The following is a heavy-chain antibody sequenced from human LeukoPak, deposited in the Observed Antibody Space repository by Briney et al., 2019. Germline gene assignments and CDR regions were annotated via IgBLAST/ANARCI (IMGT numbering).Heavy chain of an antibody. V-gene: IGHV3-30*04. CDR1: GFTFSSYA. Sequence: PGGSLRLSCAASGFTFSSYAMHWVRQAQGKGLEWVAVISYDGSNKYYADSVKGRFTISRDNSKNTLYLQMNSLRAEDTAVYYCAREGGYCSGGSCYGGGYYYYYMDVWGKGTTVTVSS. D-gene: IGHD2-15*01. J-gene: IGHJ6*03. CDR2: ISYDGSNK. CDR3: AREGGYCSGGSCYGGGYYYYYMDV.